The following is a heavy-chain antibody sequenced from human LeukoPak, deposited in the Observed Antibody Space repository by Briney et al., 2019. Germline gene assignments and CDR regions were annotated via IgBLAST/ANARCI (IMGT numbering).Heavy chain of an antibody. J-gene: IGHJ3*02. CDR3: ARDSYDSSGYDAAFDI. CDR2: INPSGGST. CDR1: GYTFTSYY. D-gene: IGHD3-22*01. Sequence: ASVKVSCKASGYTFTSYYMHWVRQAPGQGLEWMGIINPSGGSTSYAQKFQGRVTMTRDMSTSTVYMELSSLRSEDTAVYYCARDSYDSSGYDAAFDIWGQGTMVTVSS. V-gene: IGHV1-46*01.